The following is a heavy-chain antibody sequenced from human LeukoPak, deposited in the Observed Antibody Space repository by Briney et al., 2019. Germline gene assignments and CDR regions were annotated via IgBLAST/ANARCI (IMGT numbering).Heavy chain of an antibody. CDR2: ISGSGGST. V-gene: IGHV3-23*01. Sequence: GGSLRLSCAASGFTFSSYAMSWVRQAPGKGLEWVSAISGSGGSTYYADSVKGRFTISRDNSKNTLYLQMNSLRAEDTAVYCCAKEPRKGYYGSGSYYFDYWGQGTLVTVSS. CDR3: AKEPRKGYYGSGSYYFDY. D-gene: IGHD3-10*01. CDR1: GFTFSSYA. J-gene: IGHJ4*02.